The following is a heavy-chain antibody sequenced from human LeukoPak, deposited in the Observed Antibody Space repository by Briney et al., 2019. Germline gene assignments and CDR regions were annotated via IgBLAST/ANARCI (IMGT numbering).Heavy chain of an antibody. V-gene: IGHV1-69*04. J-gene: IGHJ3*02. CDR2: IIPILGVA. D-gene: IGHD7-27*01. Sequence: SVKVSCKASGGTFSNYAISWVRQAPGQGLEWMGRIIPILGVANYAQKFQGRVSITADKSTGTAYMELSSLRSEDTAVYFCARAPGNDAFDIWGQGTMVTVSS. CDR3: ARAPGNDAFDI. CDR1: GGTFSNYA.